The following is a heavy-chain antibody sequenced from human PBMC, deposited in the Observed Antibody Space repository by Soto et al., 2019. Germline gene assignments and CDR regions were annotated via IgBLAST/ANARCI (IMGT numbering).Heavy chain of an antibody. CDR3: ARGGGVGVAGSAAFDM. J-gene: IGHJ3*02. CDR2: INPATGAA. D-gene: IGHD3-3*01. CDR1: GYPVTAYY. Sequence: QLHLVQSGAVVKKPGASVTVSCSASGYPVTAYYMHWVRQAPGRGLEWMGGINPATGAAKYTQTFQGRGTMTRDTSTSTVFMELRGLTSEDTAVFYCARGGGVGVAGSAAFDMWGQGTLVTVSS. V-gene: IGHV1-2*02.